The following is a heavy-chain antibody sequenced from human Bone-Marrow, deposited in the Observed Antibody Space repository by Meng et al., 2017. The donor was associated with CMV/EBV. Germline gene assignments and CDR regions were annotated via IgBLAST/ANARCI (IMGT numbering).Heavy chain of an antibody. CDR3: ARGGATQVRTYGMDV. V-gene: IGHV3-7*01. J-gene: IGHJ6*02. CDR1: GFTFSSYW. D-gene: IGHD5-24*01. CDR2: INQDGSEK. Sequence: GEYLKISCAASGFTFSSYWMTWVRQAPGKGLEWVANINQDGSEKYYVDSVKGRITISRDNDEKSLFLQMSSLRAEDTGVYFCARGGATQVRTYGMDVWGQGTTVTVSS.